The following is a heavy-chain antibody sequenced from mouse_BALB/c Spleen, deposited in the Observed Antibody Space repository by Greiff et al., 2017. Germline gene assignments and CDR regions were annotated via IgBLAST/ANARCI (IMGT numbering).Heavy chain of an antibody. J-gene: IGHJ2*02. CDR3: ARDLTGGFDY. CDR1: GFTFTDYY. CDR2: IRNKANGYTT. Sequence: EVMLVESGGGLVQPGGSLRLSCATSGFTFTDYYMSWVRQPPGKALEWLGFIRNKANGYTTEYSASVKGRFTISRDNSQSILYLQMNTLRAEDSATYYCARDLTGGFDYWGQGTSLTVSS. D-gene: IGHD4-1*01. V-gene: IGHV7-3*02.